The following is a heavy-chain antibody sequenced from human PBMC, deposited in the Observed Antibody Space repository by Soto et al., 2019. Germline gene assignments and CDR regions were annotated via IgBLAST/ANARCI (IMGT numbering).Heavy chain of an antibody. CDR3: ARTYSSSWSHCEY. CDR1: GGSFSGYY. D-gene: IGHD6-13*01. Sequence: QVQLQQWGAGLLKPSETLSLTCAVYGGSFSGYYWSWIRQPPGKGLEWIGEINQSGNTNYNPSLMSRVTISVDTSKNQSSLKLTSVTAADTAVYYCARTYSSSWSHCEYWGQGTLVTVSS. J-gene: IGHJ4*02. CDR2: INQSGNT. V-gene: IGHV4-34*01.